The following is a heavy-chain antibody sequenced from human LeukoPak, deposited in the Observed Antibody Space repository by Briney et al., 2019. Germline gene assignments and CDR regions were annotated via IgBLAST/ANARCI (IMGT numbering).Heavy chain of an antibody. CDR2: ISYDGSNK. Sequence: GGSLRLSCAASGFTFSSYAMHWVRQAPGKGLEWVAVISYDGSNKYYADSAKGRFTISRDNSKNTLYLQMNSLRAEDTAVYYCARVGYSSNRYYFDYWGQGTLVTVSS. D-gene: IGHD6-19*01. CDR1: GFTFSSYA. CDR3: ARVGYSSNRYYFDY. V-gene: IGHV3-30*04. J-gene: IGHJ4*02.